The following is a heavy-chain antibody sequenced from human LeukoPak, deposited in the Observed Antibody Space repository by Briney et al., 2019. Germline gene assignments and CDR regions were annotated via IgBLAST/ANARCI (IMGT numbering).Heavy chain of an antibody. CDR3: ARGTYYYDSSGYYLYYYYYMDV. Sequence: SETLSLTCTVSGGSISSYYWSWIRQPAGKGLEWIGRIYTSGSTNYNPSLKSRVTISVDTSKNQFSLKLSSVTAADTAVYYCARGTYYYDSSGYYLYYYYYMDVWGKGTTVTISS. CDR1: GGSISSYY. J-gene: IGHJ6*03. CDR2: IYTSGST. V-gene: IGHV4-4*07. D-gene: IGHD3-22*01.